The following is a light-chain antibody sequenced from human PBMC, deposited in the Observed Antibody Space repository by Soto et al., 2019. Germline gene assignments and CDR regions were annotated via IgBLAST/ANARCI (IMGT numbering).Light chain of an antibody. V-gene: IGKV3-11*01. CDR3: QQRSSWPLT. CDR2: DAF. CDR1: QSISSY. Sequence: EIVLTQSPATLSLSPGERATLSCRASQSISSYLGWYQQKPDQPPRLLIYDAFNRATGLPARFSGSGSGTDFTLTISSLEPEDFAVYYCQQRSSWPLTFGGGTKVEIK. J-gene: IGKJ4*01.